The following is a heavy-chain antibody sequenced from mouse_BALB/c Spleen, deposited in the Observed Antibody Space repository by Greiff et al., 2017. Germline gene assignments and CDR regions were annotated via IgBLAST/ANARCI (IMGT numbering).Heavy chain of an antibody. CDR1: GFNIKDTY. V-gene: IGHV14-3*02. CDR2: IDPANGNT. J-gene: IGHJ4*01. Sequence: EVKLEESGAELVKPGASVKLSCTASGFNIKDTYMHWVKQRPEQGLEWIGRIDPANGNTKYDPKFQGKATITADTSSNTAYLQLSSLTSEDTAVYYCARRGSSLYYYAMDYWGQGTSVTVSS. CDR3: ARRGSSLYYYAMDY. D-gene: IGHD1-1*01.